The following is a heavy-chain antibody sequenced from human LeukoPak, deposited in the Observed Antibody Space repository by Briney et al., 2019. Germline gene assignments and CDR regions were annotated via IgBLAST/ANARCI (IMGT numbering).Heavy chain of an antibody. J-gene: IGHJ4*02. D-gene: IGHD6-6*01. Sequence: GGSLRLSCIASGFTFRNYGMSWVRQAPGKGLEWVSGLSDGGVRIFYADSVKGRFTISRDNSKNTLYLQMDSLRAEDTAVYYCANTHCDSSPIVWNFWGQGTLVTVSS. CDR2: LSDGGVRI. V-gene: IGHV3-23*01. CDR3: ANTHCDSSPIVWNF. CDR1: GFTFRNYG.